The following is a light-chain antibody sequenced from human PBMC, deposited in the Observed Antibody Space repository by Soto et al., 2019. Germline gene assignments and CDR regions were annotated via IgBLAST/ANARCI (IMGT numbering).Light chain of an antibody. CDR1: SSNIGSNT. V-gene: IGLV1-44*01. CDR2: SNN. J-gene: IGLJ2*01. Sequence: QSVLTQPPSASGTPGQRVTISCSGSSSNIGSNTVNWYQQPPGTAPKLLIYSNNQRPSGVPDRFSGSKSGTSASLAISGLQSEDEADYYCAAWDDSLKGVVFGGGTKLTVL. CDR3: AAWDDSLKGVV.